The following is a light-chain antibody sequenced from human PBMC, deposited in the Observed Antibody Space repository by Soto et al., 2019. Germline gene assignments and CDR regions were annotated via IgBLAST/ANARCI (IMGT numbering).Light chain of an antibody. CDR2: DAS. J-gene: IGKJ4*01. V-gene: IGKV3-11*01. CDR3: QQRSNWPPL. Sequence: EIVLTQSPATLSLSPWERATLSCRASQSVSSSYLAWYQQKPGQAPRLLIYDASNRATGIPARFSGSGSGTDFTLTISSLEPEDFAVYYCQQRSNWPPLFGGGTKVDIK. CDR1: QSVSSSY.